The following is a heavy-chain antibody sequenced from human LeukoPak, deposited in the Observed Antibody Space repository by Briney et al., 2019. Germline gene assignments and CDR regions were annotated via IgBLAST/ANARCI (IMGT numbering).Heavy chain of an antibody. D-gene: IGHD3-10*01. J-gene: IGHJ4*02. Sequence: GGSLRLSCAALGFTFRSYHMHWVRQAPGKGLEWVAVIYYDGTNENYADSVKGRFTISRDNSQSTLHLQMNSLRAEDTAVYYCARDQSGYFDSWGQGTLVTVSS. CDR3: ARDQSGYFDS. CDR1: GFTFRSYH. V-gene: IGHV3-33*01. CDR2: IYYDGTNE.